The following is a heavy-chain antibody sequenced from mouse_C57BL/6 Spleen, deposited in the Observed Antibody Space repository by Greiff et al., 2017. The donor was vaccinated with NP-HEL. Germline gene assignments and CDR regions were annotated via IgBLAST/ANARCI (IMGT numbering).Heavy chain of an antibody. CDR3: ARGRNYSNSWFAY. Sequence: EVMLVESGGGLVKPGGSLKLSCAASGFTFSDYGMHWVRQAPEKGLEWVAYISSGSSTIYYADTVKGRFTISRDNAKNTLFLQMTSLRSEDTAMYYCARGRNYSNSWFAYWGQGTLVTVSA. CDR1: GFTFSDYG. CDR2: ISSGSSTI. V-gene: IGHV5-17*01. J-gene: IGHJ3*01. D-gene: IGHD2-5*01.